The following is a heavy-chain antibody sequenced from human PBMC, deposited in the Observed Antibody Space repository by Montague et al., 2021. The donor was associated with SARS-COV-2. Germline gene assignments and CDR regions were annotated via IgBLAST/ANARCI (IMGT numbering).Heavy chain of an antibody. D-gene: IGHD3-3*01. CDR1: GGSISSYY. V-gene: IGHV4-59*01. CDR3: ARAQMNRITIFGVVAEFDP. CDR2: IYYSGST. Sequence: SETLSLTCTVSGGSISSYYWSWIRQPPGKGLEWIGYIYYSGSTNYNPSLKSQVTISVDTSKNQFSLKLSSVTAADTAVYYCARAQMNRITIFGVVAEFDPWGQGTLVTVSS. J-gene: IGHJ5*02.